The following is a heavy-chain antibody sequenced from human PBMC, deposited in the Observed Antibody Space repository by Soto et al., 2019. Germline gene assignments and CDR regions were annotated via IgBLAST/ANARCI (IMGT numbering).Heavy chain of an antibody. CDR3: ARDIVVVPAAMLGGWFDP. Sequence: QLQLQESGPGLVKPSETLSLTCTVSGGSISSSSYYWGWIRQPPGKGLEWIGSIYYSGSTYYNPSLKRRVTISVDTSKNQFSLKLSSVTAADTAVYYCARDIVVVPAAMLGGWFDPWGQGTLVTVSS. CDR1: GGSISSSSYY. V-gene: IGHV4-39*02. J-gene: IGHJ5*02. CDR2: IYYSGST. D-gene: IGHD2-2*01.